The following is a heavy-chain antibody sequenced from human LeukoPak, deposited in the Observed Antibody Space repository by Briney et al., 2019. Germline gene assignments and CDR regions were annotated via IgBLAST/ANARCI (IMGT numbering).Heavy chain of an antibody. Sequence: SETLSLTCTVSGGSISSSSYYWSWIRQPPGKGLEWIGYIYYSGSTNYNPSLKSRVTISVDTSKNQFSLKLSSVTAADTAVYYCARVGNTNFFDYWGQGTLVTVSS. J-gene: IGHJ4*02. CDR3: ARVGNTNFFDY. CDR2: IYYSGST. CDR1: GGSISSSSYY. V-gene: IGHV4-61*01. D-gene: IGHD1-7*01.